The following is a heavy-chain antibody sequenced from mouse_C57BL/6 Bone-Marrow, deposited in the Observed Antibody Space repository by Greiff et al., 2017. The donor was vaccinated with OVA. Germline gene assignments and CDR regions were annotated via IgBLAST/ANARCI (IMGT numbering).Heavy chain of an antibody. J-gene: IGHJ3*01. Sequence: VQLQQPGPELVKPGASVKLSCKASGYTFTSYEIHWVKQRPGQGLEWIGWIYPRDGSTKYNEKFKGKATLTVDTSSSTAYMELHSLTSEDSAVYFCERQYWFAYWGQGTLVTVSA. CDR3: ERQYWFAY. V-gene: IGHV1-85*01. CDR1: GYTFTSYE. CDR2: IYPRDGST.